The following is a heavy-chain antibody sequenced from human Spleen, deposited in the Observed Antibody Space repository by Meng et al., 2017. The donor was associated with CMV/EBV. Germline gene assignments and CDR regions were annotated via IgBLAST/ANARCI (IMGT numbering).Heavy chain of an antibody. D-gene: IGHD6-13*01. Sequence: GESLKISCAASGFTFSSYAMSWVRQAPGKGLEWVSGISGSGGSTYYADSVKGRFTISRDNPKNTLYLQMNSLRAEDTAVYYCAKCSLGTNSWYSGMDVWGQGTTVTVSS. CDR3: AKCSLGTNSWYSGMDV. CDR2: ISGSGGST. V-gene: IGHV3-23*01. CDR1: GFTFSSYA. J-gene: IGHJ6*02.